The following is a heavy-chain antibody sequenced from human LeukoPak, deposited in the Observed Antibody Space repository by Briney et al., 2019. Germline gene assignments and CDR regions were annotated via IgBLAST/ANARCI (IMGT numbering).Heavy chain of an antibody. Sequence: PSETLSLTCTVSGGSISSSSYYWGWIRQPPGKGLEWIGRIYTSGSTNYNPSLKSRVTMSVDTSKNQFSLKLSSVTAADTAVYYCASEPLVSPNNWFDPWGQGTLVTVSS. D-gene: IGHD5/OR15-5a*01. CDR3: ASEPLVSPNNWFDP. J-gene: IGHJ5*02. V-gene: IGHV4-39*07. CDR1: GGSISSSSYY. CDR2: IYTSGST.